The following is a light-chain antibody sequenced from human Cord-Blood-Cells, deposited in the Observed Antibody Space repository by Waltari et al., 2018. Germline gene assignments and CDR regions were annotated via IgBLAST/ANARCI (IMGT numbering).Light chain of an antibody. J-gene: IGLJ3*02. Sequence: QSALTQPASVSGSPGQSITISCTGTSSDVGGYNYVSWYQQHPGKAPKLMFYDVSKRPSGVSNRFSGSKSGHTASLTISGLQAEDEADYYCSSYTSSSTWVFGGGTKLTVL. CDR3: SSYTSSSTWV. CDR2: DVS. CDR1: SSDVGGYNY. V-gene: IGLV2-14*01.